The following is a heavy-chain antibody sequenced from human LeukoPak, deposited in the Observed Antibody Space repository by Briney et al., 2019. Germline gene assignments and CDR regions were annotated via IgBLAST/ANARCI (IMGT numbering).Heavy chain of an antibody. CDR1: GYTFTGYW. V-gene: IGHV1-46*01. CDR2: ISPSGGST. D-gene: IGHD5-24*01. Sequence: GASVKVSCKAFGYTFTGYWMHWVRQAPGQGPEWMGVISPSGGSTIYAQKFKGRVTLTRDMSTSTDYLELSSRRSEETAVYYCARDNSVRDEAWWFNPWGQGTLVTVSS. J-gene: IGHJ5*02. CDR3: ARDNSVRDEAWWFNP.